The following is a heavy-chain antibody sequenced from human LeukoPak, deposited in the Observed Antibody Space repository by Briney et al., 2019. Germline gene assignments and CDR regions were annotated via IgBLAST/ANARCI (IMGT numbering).Heavy chain of an antibody. CDR3: ARGGWNKFDY. J-gene: IGHJ4*02. CDR2: VYTSGST. V-gene: IGHV4-61*02. D-gene: IGHD3-22*01. Sequence: SETLSLTCTVSGGFISSGSYYWSWIRQPAGKGLEWIGRVYTSGSTNYNPSLKSRVTISVDTSKNQFSLKLRSVTATDTAVYYCARGGWNKFDYWGQGTLVTVSS. CDR1: GGFISSGSYY.